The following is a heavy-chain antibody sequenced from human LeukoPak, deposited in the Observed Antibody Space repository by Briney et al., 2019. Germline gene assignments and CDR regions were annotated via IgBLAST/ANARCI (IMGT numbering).Heavy chain of an antibody. CDR1: GGSFSGYY. V-gene: IGHV4-34*01. CDR2: INHSGST. CDR3: ARGRVVPAADYYYYGMDV. Sequence: SETLSLTCAVYGGSFSGYYWSWLRQPPGKGLEWIGEINHSGSTNYNPSLKSRVTISVDTSKNQFSLKLSFVTAADTAVYYCARGRVVPAADYYYYGMDVWGKGTTVTVSS. D-gene: IGHD2-2*01. J-gene: IGHJ6*04.